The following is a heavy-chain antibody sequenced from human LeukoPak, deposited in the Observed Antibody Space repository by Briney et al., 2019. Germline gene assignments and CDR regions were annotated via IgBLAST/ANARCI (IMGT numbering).Heavy chain of an antibody. D-gene: IGHD3-22*01. CDR1: GDSITSYY. CDR3: ARQDYYDSSGPFDP. V-gene: IGHV4-59*08. Sequence: SGTLSLTCTVSGDSITSYYWNWIRQPPGKGLEWIGYIYYSGSTNYNPSLKSRVTISVDTSKNQFSLKLSSVTAADTAVYYCARQDYYDSSGPFDPWGQGTLVTVSS. J-gene: IGHJ5*02. CDR2: IYYSGST.